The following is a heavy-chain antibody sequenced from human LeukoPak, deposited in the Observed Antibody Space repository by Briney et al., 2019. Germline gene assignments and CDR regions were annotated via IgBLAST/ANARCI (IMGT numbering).Heavy chain of an antibody. CDR2: IIPIFGTA. D-gene: IGHD5-18*01. CDR3: ARGDTAGYYYYYMDV. V-gene: IGHV1-69*05. CDR1: GGTFSSYA. J-gene: IGHJ6*03. Sequence: SVKVSCTASGGTFSSYAISWVRQAPGQGLEWMGGIIPIFGTANYAQKFQGRVTITTDESTSTAYMELSSLRSEDTAVYYCARGDTAGYYYYYMDVWGKGTTVTVSS.